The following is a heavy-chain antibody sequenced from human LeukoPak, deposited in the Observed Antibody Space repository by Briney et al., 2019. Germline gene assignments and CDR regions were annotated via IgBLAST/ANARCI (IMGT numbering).Heavy chain of an antibody. V-gene: IGHV3-9*01. CDR2: ISWNSGSI. CDR1: GFTFDDYA. Sequence: GGSLRLSCAASGFTFDDYAMHWVRQAPGKGLEWVSGISWNSGSIGYADSVKGRFTISRDNAKNSLYLQMNSLRAEDTALYYCARGVGGPYYYGMDVWGQGTTVTVSS. CDR3: ARGVGGPYYYGMDV. J-gene: IGHJ6*02. D-gene: IGHD3-10*01.